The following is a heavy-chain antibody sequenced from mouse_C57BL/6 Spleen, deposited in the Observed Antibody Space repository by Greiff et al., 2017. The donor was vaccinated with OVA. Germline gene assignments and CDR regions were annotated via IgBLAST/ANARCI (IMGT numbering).Heavy chain of an antibody. Sequence: QVQLQQPGAELVKPGASVKLSCKASGYTFTSYWMQWVKQRPGQGLEWIGEIDPSDSYTNYNQKFKGKATLTVDTSSSTAYMQLSSLTSEDSAVYYCARYGNYADYWGQGTTLTVSS. CDR3: ARYGNYADY. D-gene: IGHD2-10*02. V-gene: IGHV1-50*01. CDR2: IDPSDSYT. J-gene: IGHJ2*01. CDR1: GYTFTSYW.